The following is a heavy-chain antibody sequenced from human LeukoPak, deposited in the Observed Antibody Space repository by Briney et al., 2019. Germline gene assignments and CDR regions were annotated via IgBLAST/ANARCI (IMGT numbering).Heavy chain of an antibody. CDR2: IYHSGNT. Sequence: SETLSLTCAVSNYSISNGYYWGWIRQPPGKGLEWIGSIYHSGNTYYNPSLKGRVTISVDTSKNQFSLKLRSVTAADTAVYYCAREVVTASTPDYWGQGTLVTVSS. CDR3: AREVVTASTPDY. J-gene: IGHJ4*02. CDR1: NYSISNGYY. D-gene: IGHD2-21*02. V-gene: IGHV4-38-2*02.